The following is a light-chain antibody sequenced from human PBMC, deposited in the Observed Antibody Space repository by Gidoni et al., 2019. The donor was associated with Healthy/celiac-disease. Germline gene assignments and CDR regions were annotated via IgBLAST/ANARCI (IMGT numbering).Light chain of an antibody. CDR2: GAS. CDR3: QQYGSSAWT. V-gene: IGKV3-20*01. CDR1: QSVSSSY. J-gene: IGKJ1*01. Sequence: IVLTQSPDTLSLSPGERATLSCRASQSVSSSYLAWYQQKPGQAPRLLIYGASSRATGIPDRFSGSGSGTDFTLTISRLEPEDFAVYYCQQYGSSAWTFXQXTKVEIK.